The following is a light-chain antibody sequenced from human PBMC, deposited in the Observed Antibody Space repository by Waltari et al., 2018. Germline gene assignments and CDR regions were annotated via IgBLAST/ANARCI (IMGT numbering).Light chain of an antibody. CDR2: DAS. V-gene: IGKV1-33*01. CDR1: QVISNY. Sequence: DIQMTQSPSSLSASVGDRVTITCQASQVISNYLNWYQQKPGKAPKLLIYDASNLETGVPSRFSGSGSGTDFTFTISSLQPEDIATYYCQQYDNLFGPGTKVDIK. CDR3: QQYDNL. J-gene: IGKJ3*01.